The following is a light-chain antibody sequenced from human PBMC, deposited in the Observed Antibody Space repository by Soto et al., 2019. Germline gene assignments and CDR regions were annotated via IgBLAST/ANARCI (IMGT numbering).Light chain of an antibody. CDR2: DTS. J-gene: IGKJ5*01. Sequence: EIVLTQSPATLSLSPGERATLSCRASQSVSSSLAWYQQKPGQAPRLLISDTSNRATGIPARFSGSGSGTDVTLTISSLEPEDFAVYYCQQRSNWRITFGQGTRLEIK. CDR3: QQRSNWRIT. CDR1: QSVSSS. V-gene: IGKV3-11*01.